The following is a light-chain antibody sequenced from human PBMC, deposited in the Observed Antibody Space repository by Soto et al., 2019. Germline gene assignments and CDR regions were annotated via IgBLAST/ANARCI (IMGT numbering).Light chain of an antibody. CDR3: QHYNSYSEA. CDR1: QTISSW. Sequence: DIQMTPSPTTLPASVGDRVTITCRASQTISSWLAWYQQKPGKAPKLLIYKASTLKSGVPSRFSGSGSGTEFTLTISSLQPDDFATYYCQHYNSYSEAFGQGTKVDIK. J-gene: IGKJ1*01. V-gene: IGKV1-5*03. CDR2: KAS.